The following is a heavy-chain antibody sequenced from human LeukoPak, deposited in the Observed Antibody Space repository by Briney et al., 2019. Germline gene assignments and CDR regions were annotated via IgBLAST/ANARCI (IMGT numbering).Heavy chain of an antibody. CDR1: GGSISSYY. D-gene: IGHD5-24*01. CDR3: ARGAGAGYNLQPFDY. Sequence: NPSETLSLTRTVSGGSISSYYWSWIRQPPGKGLEWIGYIYYSGSTKYNPSLKSRVSISVDTSKNQFSLKLSSVTAADTAVYYCARGAGAGYNLQPFDYWGQGTLVTVSS. CDR2: IYYSGST. V-gene: IGHV4-59*08. J-gene: IGHJ4*02.